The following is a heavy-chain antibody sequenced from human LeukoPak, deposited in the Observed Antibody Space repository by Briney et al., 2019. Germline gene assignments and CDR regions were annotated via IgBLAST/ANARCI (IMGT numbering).Heavy chain of an antibody. D-gene: IGHD6-19*01. CDR1: GFTFSSYE. CDR2: ISSSGSTI. CDR3: ARYADPIAVAGTHAFDI. Sequence: GGSLRLSCAASGFTFSSYEMNWVRQAPGKGLEWVSYISSSGSTIYYADSVKGRFTISRDNAKNSLYLQMNSLRAEDTAVYYCARYADPIAVAGTHAFDIWGQGTMVTVSS. J-gene: IGHJ3*02. V-gene: IGHV3-48*03.